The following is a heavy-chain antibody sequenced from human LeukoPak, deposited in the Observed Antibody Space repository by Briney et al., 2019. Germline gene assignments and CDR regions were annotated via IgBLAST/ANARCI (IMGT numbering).Heavy chain of an antibody. Sequence: PGGSLRLSCTASGFTFGDYAMSWFRQAPGKGLEWVGFIRSKAYGGTTEFAASVKGRFTISRDDSKSIAYLQMNSLKTEDTAVYYCTASSGWYYFDYWGQGTLVTVPS. D-gene: IGHD6-19*01. CDR1: GFTFGDYA. CDR2: IRSKAYGGTT. J-gene: IGHJ4*02. CDR3: TASSGWYYFDY. V-gene: IGHV3-49*03.